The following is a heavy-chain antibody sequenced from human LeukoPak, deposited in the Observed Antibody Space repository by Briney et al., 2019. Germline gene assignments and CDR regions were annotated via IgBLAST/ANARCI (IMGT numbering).Heavy chain of an antibody. CDR1: GGSISSGGYY. J-gene: IGHJ4*02. V-gene: IGHV4-61*08. CDR2: IYYSGST. Sequence: SETLSLTCTVSGGSISSGGYYWSWIRQPPGKGLEWIGYIYYSGSTNYNPSLKSRVTISVDTSKNQFSLKLSSVTAADTAVYYCARRTPRYYFDYWGQGTLVTVSS. D-gene: IGHD2-2*01. CDR3: ARRTPRYYFDY.